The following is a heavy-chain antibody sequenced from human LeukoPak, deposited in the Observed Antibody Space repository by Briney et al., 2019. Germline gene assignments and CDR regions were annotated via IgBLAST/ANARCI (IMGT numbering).Heavy chain of an antibody. D-gene: IGHD6-25*01. Sequence: SETLSLTCTVSGGSLSSGSYYWSWIRQPAGKGLEWFGRIYTSGSTNYNPSLKSRVTISVDTSKNQFSLKLSSVTAADTAVYYCARGDSSEGFDYWGQGTLVTVSS. CDR2: IYTSGST. CDR1: GGSLSSGSYY. CDR3: ARGDSSEGFDY. V-gene: IGHV4-61*02. J-gene: IGHJ4*02.